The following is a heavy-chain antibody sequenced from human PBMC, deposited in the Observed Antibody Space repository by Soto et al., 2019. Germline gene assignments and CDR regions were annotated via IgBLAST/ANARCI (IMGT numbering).Heavy chain of an antibody. CDR1: GFTFSSYA. D-gene: IGHD6-13*01. CDR3: AKDLGSIAAAGLLGFDP. V-gene: IGHV3-23*01. CDR2: ISGSGGST. Sequence: GGSPRLSCAASGFTFSSYAMSWVRQAPGKGLEWVSAISGSGGSTYYADSVKGRFTISRDNSKNTLYLQMNSLRAEDTAVYYCAKDLGSIAAAGLLGFDPWGQGTLVTVSS. J-gene: IGHJ5*02.